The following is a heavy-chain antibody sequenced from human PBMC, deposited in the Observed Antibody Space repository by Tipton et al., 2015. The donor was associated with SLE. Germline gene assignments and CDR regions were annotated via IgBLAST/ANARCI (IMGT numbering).Heavy chain of an antibody. Sequence: SLRLSCEASGFSFSSYGMHWVRQAPGKGLEWVAVIWYDGSNKYYADSVKGRFTISRDNSKNTLYLQMNSLRAEDTAVYYCAKDIVATTPIYGMDVWGQGTTVTVSS. J-gene: IGHJ6*02. CDR2: IWYDGSNK. D-gene: IGHD5-12*01. CDR1: GFSFSSYG. CDR3: AKDIVATTPIYGMDV. V-gene: IGHV3-30*18.